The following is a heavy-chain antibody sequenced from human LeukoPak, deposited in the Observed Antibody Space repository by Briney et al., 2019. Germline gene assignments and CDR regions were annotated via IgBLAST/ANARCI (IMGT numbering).Heavy chain of an antibody. V-gene: IGHV3-73*01. J-gene: IGHJ4*02. CDR2: IRSTANGYAT. D-gene: IGHD6-13*01. Sequence: GGSLRLSCAASGFTFSGSALDWVRQASGKGLEWVGRIRSTANGYATAYAASVKGRFTISRDNAKNSLYLQMDSLRAEDTAVYYCARVTWLSAAGTEGNFDYWGQGTLVTVSS. CDR3: ARVTWLSAAGTEGNFDY. CDR1: GFTFSGSA.